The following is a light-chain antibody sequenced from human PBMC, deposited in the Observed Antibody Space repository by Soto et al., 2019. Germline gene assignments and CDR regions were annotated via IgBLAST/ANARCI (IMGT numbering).Light chain of an antibody. V-gene: IGKV1-9*01. CDR3: QQLNSFPPSFS. J-gene: IGKJ3*01. Sequence: DIQLTQSPSFLSASVGDRVTITCRASQGISSYLAWYQQRPGEPPELLIYGASTLRPGVASRFSGSGSVTEFTLTISSLQLEDFATYFCQQLNSFPPSFSFGPGTTVDIQ. CDR2: GAS. CDR1: QGISSY.